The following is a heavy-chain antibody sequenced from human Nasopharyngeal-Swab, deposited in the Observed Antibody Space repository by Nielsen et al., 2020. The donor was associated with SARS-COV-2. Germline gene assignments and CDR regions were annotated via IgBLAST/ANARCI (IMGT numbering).Heavy chain of an antibody. Sequence: GGSLRLSCKGSGYSFTSYWISWVRQMPGKGLEWMGRIDPSDSYTNYSPSFQGHVTISADKSISTAYLQWSSLKASDTAMYYCARPARTTTYYDSSGYHDGFDYWGQGTLVTVSS. V-gene: IGHV5-10-1*01. D-gene: IGHD3-22*01. J-gene: IGHJ4*02. CDR1: GYSFTSYW. CDR3: ARPARTTTYYDSSGYHDGFDY. CDR2: IDPSDSYT.